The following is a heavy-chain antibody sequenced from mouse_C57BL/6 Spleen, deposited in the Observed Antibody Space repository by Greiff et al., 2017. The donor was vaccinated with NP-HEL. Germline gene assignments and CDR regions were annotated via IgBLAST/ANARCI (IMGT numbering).Heavy chain of an antibody. Sequence: QVQLQQSGAELVRPGASVKLSCKASGYTFTDYYINWVKQRPGQGLEWIARIYPGSGNTYYNEKFKGKATLTAEKSSSTAYMQLSSLTSEDSAVYFCAREDRTGGFAYWGQGTLVTVSA. CDR1: GYTFTDYY. CDR2: IYPGSGNT. D-gene: IGHD4-1*01. V-gene: IGHV1-76*01. J-gene: IGHJ3*01. CDR3: AREDRTGGFAY.